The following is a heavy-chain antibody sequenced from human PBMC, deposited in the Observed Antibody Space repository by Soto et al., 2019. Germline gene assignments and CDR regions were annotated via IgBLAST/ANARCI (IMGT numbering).Heavy chain of an antibody. CDR3: ARAATGYSSSWSYYYYYGMDV. Sequence: GEPQKNSCRGSGYNFTSYWIGWVRKMPGKGLEWMGIIYPGDSDTRYSPSFQGQVTISADKSISTAYLQWSSLKASDTAMYYCARAATGYSSSWSYYYYYGMDVWGQGTTVTVSS. CDR2: IYPGDSDT. CDR1: GYNFTSYW. D-gene: IGHD6-13*01. J-gene: IGHJ6*02. V-gene: IGHV5-51*01.